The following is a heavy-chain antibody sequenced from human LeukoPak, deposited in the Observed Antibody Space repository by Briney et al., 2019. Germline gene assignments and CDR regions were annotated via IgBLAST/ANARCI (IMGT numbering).Heavy chain of an antibody. Sequence: GESLKISCKGSGYSFTSYWIGWVRQMPGKGLEWMGIIYPGDSDTRYSPSFQGQVTISVDKCISTAYLQWSSLKASDTAMYYCARHRSWFGDLSRGKEHFFDYWGQGTLVTVSS. D-gene: IGHD3-10*01. CDR3: ARHRSWFGDLSRGKEHFFDY. V-gene: IGHV5-51*01. CDR1: GYSFTSYW. CDR2: IYPGDSDT. J-gene: IGHJ4*02.